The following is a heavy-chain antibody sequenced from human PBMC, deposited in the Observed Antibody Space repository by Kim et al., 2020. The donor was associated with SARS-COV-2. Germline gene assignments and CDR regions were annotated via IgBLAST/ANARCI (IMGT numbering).Heavy chain of an antibody. CDR3: ARVEDYDILTGYGGY. J-gene: IGHJ4*02. V-gene: IGHV1-18*01. D-gene: IGHD3-9*01. CDR1: GYTFTSYG. CDR2: ISAYNGNT. Sequence: ASVKVSCKASGYTFTSYGISWVRQAPGQGLEWMGWISAYNGNTNYAQKLQGRVTMTTDTSTSTAYMELRSLRSDDTAVYYCARVEDYDILTGYGGYWGQGTLVTVSS.